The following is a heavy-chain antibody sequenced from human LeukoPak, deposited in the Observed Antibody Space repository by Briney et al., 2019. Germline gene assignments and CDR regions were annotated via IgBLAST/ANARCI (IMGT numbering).Heavy chain of an antibody. CDR3: ARDSYRSGYSHDY. V-gene: IGHV3-66*01. D-gene: IGHD4-11*01. CDR1: GFTFSSYG. CDR2: IYSGGST. J-gene: IGHJ4*02. Sequence: PGRSLRLSCAASGFTFSSYGMHWVRQGPGKGLEWVSVIYSGGSTYYADSVKGRFTISRDNSKNTLYLQMNSLRAEDTAVYYCARDSYRSGYSHDYWGQGTLVTVSS.